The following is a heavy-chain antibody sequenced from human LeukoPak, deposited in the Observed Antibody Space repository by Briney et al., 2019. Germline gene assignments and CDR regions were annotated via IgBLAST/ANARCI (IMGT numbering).Heavy chain of an antibody. V-gene: IGHV4-4*07. CDR3: AKSNGYGLVDI. D-gene: IGHD3-10*01. Sequence: SETLSLTCTVSGGSISSYYWSWIRQPAGKGLEWIGRIYTSGYSNYNPSLTSRVTMSVDTSKNQFSLKLNSVTAADTAVYYCAKSNGYGLVDIWGQGTMVTVSS. J-gene: IGHJ3*02. CDR1: GGSISSYY. CDR2: IYTSGYS.